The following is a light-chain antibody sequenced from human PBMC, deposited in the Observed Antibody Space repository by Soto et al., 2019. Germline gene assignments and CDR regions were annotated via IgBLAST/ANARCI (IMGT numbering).Light chain of an antibody. CDR2: HAS. V-gene: IGKV1-5*01. CDR1: QFISSW. J-gene: IGKJ1*01. Sequence: IQMTQSPSTLSASVGDRVTITFRASQFISSWLAWYQQKPGKVPKLLIFHASNLESGVPSRFSGSGSGTEFTLTISSLQPDDFATYYCQQYNSYPWTFGQGTKV. CDR3: QQYNSYPWT.